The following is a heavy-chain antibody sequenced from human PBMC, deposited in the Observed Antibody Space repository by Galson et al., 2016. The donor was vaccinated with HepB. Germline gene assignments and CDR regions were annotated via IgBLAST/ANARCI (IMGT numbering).Heavy chain of an antibody. J-gene: IGHJ5*02. D-gene: IGHD1-26*01. CDR1: GFTFSSYA. CDR2: ITSGGST. V-gene: IGHV3-23*01. CDR3: AKKDNIAGATTINH. Sequence: SLRLSCAASGFTFSSYAMTWVRQAPGKGLEWVSVITSGGSTYYAASVKGRFTISRANSKNTLYVQMNNLGAEDTALYYFAKKDNIAGATTINHWGQGTLVTVSS.